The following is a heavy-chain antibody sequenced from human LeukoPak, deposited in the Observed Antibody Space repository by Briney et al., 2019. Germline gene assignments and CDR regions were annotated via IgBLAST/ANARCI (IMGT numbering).Heavy chain of an antibody. CDR3: ARSSWGSYYPLFDY. J-gene: IGHJ4*02. CDR2: IWYDGTNK. D-gene: IGHD3-10*01. CDR1: GFSFSNYG. Sequence: GGSLRLSCAASGFSFSNYGMHWVRQAPGKGLEWVAVIWYDGTNKYYADSVKGRFTISRDNSKNTLYLQMISLRAEDTAVYYCARSSWGSYYPLFDYWGQGTLVTVSS. V-gene: IGHV3-33*01.